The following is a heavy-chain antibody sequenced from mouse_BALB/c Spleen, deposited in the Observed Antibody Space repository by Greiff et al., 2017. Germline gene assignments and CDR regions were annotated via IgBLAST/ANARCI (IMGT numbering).Heavy chain of an antibody. CDR2: IYPGDGDT. Sequence: QVQLKQSGAELVRPGSSVKISCKASGYAFSSYWMNWVKQRPGQGLEWIGQIYPGDGDTNYNGKFKGKATLTADKSSSTAYMQLSSLTSEDSAVYFCARSTTVVRYFDVWGAGTTVTVSS. D-gene: IGHD1-1*01. CDR1: GYAFSSYW. CDR3: ARSTTVVRYFDV. J-gene: IGHJ1*01. V-gene: IGHV1-80*01.